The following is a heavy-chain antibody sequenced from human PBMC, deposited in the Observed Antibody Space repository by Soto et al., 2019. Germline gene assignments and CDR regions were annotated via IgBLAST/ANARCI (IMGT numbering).Heavy chain of an antibody. D-gene: IGHD3-9*01. V-gene: IGHV1-69*13. CDR3: ARSDYYDILTGYYEPLAY. CDR2: IIPIFGTA. J-gene: IGHJ4*02. Sequence: GASVKVSCKASGGTFSSYAISWVRQAPGQGLEWMGGIIPIFGTANYAQKFQGRATITADESTSTAYMELSSLRSEDTAVYYCARSDYYDILTGYYEPLAYWGQGTLVTVSS. CDR1: GGTFSSYA.